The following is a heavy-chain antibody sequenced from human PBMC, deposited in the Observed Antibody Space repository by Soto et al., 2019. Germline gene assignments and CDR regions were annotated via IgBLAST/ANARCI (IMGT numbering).Heavy chain of an antibody. CDR1: GYSISNIIY. J-gene: IGHJ6*02. V-gene: IGHV4-38-2*01. Sequence: PSETLSLTCDVSGYSISNIIYWGWIRRPPGKGLEWIGSLPRSGGTYRNPSLRGRVTISVDRSKNHFSLQLRSVTAADTAVYYCAAGTLPGTRFYGMDVWGPGTTVTVSS. CDR3: AAGTLPGTRFYGMDV. D-gene: IGHD1-7*01. CDR2: LPRSGGT.